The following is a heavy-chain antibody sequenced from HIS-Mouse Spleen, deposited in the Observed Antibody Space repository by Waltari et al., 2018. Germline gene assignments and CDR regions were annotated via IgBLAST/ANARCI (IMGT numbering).Heavy chain of an antibody. V-gene: IGHV4-39*07. Sequence: QLQLQESGPGLVKPSATLSLPCTVSGGSIRSSSYYWGWIRQPPGKGLEWIGSIYYSGSTYYNPSLKSRVTISVDTSKNQFSLKLSSVTAADTAVYYCAREIPYSSSWYDWYFDLWGRGTLVTVSS. D-gene: IGHD6-13*01. J-gene: IGHJ2*01. CDR2: IYYSGST. CDR3: AREIPYSSSWYDWYFDL. CDR1: GGSIRSSSYY.